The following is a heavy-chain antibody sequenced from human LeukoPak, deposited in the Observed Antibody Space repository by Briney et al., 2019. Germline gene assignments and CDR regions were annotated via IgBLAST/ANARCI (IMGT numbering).Heavy chain of an antibody. CDR1: GYTFTGYY. CDR2: INPNSGGT. Sequence: GASVKASCKASGYTFTGYYMHWVRQAPGQGLEWMGWINPNSGGTNYAQKFQGRVTMTRDTSMSTAYMELSRLRSDDTAVYYCARDLGYDFWSGYSPELNWFDPWGQGTLVTVSS. J-gene: IGHJ5*02. CDR3: ARDLGYDFWSGYSPELNWFDP. V-gene: IGHV1-2*02. D-gene: IGHD3-3*01.